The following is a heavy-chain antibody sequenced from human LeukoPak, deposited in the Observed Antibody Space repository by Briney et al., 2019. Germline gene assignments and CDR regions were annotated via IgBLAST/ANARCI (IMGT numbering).Heavy chain of an antibody. CDR3: ARDGYCTNGICYTPQDYYYYGMDV. Sequence: GGSLRLSCAASGFTFSSYSMNWVRQAPGKGLEWVSSISSSSSYIYYADSVKGRFTISRDNAKNSLYLQMNSLRAEDTAVYYCARDGYCTNGICYTPQDYYYYGMDVWGQGTTVTVSS. CDR1: GFTFSSYS. J-gene: IGHJ6*02. CDR2: ISSSSSYI. V-gene: IGHV3-21*01. D-gene: IGHD2-8*01.